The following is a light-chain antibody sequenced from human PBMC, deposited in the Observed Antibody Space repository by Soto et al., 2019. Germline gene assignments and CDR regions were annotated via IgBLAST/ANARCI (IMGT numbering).Light chain of an antibody. CDR1: SSDVGGYNY. CDR3: CSYAGSYTWV. CDR2: DVS. Sequence: QSVLTQPRSVSGSPGQSVTISCTGTSSDVGGYNYVSWYQQHPGKAPKLMIYDVSKRPSGVPDRFSGSKSGNTASLTISGLQAEDEADYNCCSYAGSYTWVFGGGTKLTV. V-gene: IGLV2-11*01. J-gene: IGLJ2*01.